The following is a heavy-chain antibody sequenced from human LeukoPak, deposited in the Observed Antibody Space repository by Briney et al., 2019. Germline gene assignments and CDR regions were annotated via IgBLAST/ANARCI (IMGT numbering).Heavy chain of an antibody. CDR3: ARDSQRWSLENFYAMDV. D-gene: IGHD1-1*01. J-gene: IGHJ6*02. CDR2: ISYDGSKT. V-gene: IGHV3-30*03. CDR1: GFTFSRFG. Sequence: GKSLXLSCAASGFTFSRFGIHWVRQAPGKGLQWVALISYDGSKTYYAASVKDRFTISRDNSKNTLYLQMNSLRTDDTAVYYCARDSQRWSLENFYAMDVWGQGTTVSVSS.